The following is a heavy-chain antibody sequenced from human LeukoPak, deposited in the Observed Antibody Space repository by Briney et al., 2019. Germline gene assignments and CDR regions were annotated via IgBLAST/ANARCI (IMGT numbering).Heavy chain of an antibody. D-gene: IGHD5-12*01. CDR1: GFSFTNYY. J-gene: IGHJ4*02. Sequence: PGGSLRLSCAASGFSFTNYYMSWIRQAPGKGLEWVSYITSTGGSAFYADSVKGRFTISRDNAKNSLFLQMNSLRAEDTAVYYCARVMATIDFWGQGTPVSVSS. V-gene: IGHV3-11*04. CDR3: ARVMATIDF. CDR2: ITSTGGSA.